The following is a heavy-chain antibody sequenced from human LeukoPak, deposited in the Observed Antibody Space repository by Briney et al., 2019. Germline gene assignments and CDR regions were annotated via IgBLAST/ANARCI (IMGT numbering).Heavy chain of an antibody. CDR2: IKQDGSEK. J-gene: IGHJ6*02. CDR3: ARDYDFWSGYLYYYYYGMDV. Sequence: PGGSLRLSCAASGFTFSSYWMSWVRQAPGKGLEWVANIKQDGSEKYYVDSVKGRFTISRDNAKNSLYLQMNSLRAEDTAVYYCARDYDFWSGYLYYYYYGMDVWGQGTTVTVSS. CDR1: GFTFSSYW. D-gene: IGHD3-3*01. V-gene: IGHV3-7*01.